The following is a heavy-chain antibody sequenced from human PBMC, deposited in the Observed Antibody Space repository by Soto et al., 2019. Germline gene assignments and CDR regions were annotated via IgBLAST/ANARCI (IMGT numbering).Heavy chain of an antibody. J-gene: IGHJ4*02. CDR1: GFTFSSYA. CDR3: AKANIVVVVAPEGNDY. Sequence: GGSLRLSCAASGFTFSSYAMSWVRQAPGKGLEWVSAISGSGGSTYYADSVKGRFTISRDNSKNTLYLQMNSLRAEDTAVYYCAKANIVVVVAPEGNDYWGQGTLVTVSS. V-gene: IGHV3-23*01. D-gene: IGHD2-15*01. CDR2: ISGSGGST.